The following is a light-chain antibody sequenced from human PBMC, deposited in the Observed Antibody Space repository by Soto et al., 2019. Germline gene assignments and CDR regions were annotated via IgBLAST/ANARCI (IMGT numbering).Light chain of an antibody. J-gene: IGLJ1*01. V-gene: IGLV2-8*01. Sequence: QSVLTQPPAASGSPGQSVTISCTGTSSDVGGYHYVSWYQQHPGKAPKVMIYEVSKRPSGVPDRFSDSKSGDTASLTVSGLQTEDEAEYYCSSYAGLNNFIVFGTGTKVTVL. CDR2: EVS. CDR3: SSYAGLNNFIV. CDR1: SSDVGGYHY.